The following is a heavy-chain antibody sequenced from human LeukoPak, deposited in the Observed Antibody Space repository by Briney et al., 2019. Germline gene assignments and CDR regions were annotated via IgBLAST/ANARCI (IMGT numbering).Heavy chain of an antibody. J-gene: IGHJ4*02. V-gene: IGHV3-7*01. D-gene: IGHD3-22*01. Sequence: GGSLRLSCAASGFTFSSYWMSWVRQAPGKGLEWGANIKQDGSEKYYVDSVKGRFTISRDNAKKSLYLQMDSLRAEDAAVYYCARDWGAYYHFFDYWGQGALVTVSS. CDR3: ARDWGAYYHFFDY. CDR1: GFTFSSYW. CDR2: IKQDGSEK.